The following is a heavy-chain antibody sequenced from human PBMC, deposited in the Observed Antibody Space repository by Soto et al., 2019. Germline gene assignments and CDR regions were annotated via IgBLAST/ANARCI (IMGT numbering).Heavy chain of an antibody. D-gene: IGHD3-3*01. CDR2: INAGNGNT. Sequence: QVQLVQSGAEEKKPGASVKVSCKASGYTFTSYAMHWVRQAPGQRLEWMGWINAGNGNTKYSQKFQGRVTITRDTSASTAYRELSSLRSEDTAVYYCARGGFWSGYYLDYWGQGTLVTVSS. J-gene: IGHJ4*02. CDR3: ARGGFWSGYYLDY. V-gene: IGHV1-3*05. CDR1: GYTFTSYA.